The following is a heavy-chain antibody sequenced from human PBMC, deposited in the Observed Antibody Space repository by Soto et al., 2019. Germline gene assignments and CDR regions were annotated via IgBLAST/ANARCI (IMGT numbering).Heavy chain of an antibody. Sequence: QVQLVASGGGVVQQGRSLTLSCEASGFTFRRHAIHWVRQAPGKGLEWVAVISRDGSNEYYEDSVKGRFTISRDNSKNTLYLQLNSLRREDTAVYYCARSINGGVADSFDYCGQGTLVTVSS. CDR1: GFTFRRHA. D-gene: IGHD3-10*01. J-gene: IGHJ4*02. V-gene: IGHV3-30-3*01. CDR2: ISRDGSNE. CDR3: ARSINGGVADSFDY.